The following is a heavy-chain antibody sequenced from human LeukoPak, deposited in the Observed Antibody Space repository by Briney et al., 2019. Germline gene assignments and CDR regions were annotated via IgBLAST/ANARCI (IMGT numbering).Heavy chain of an antibody. CDR1: GGSFSGYY. CDR2: INHSGST. CDR3: ARGGLLLEFDY. V-gene: IGHV4-34*01. J-gene: IGHJ4*02. Sequence: SETLSLTCAVYGGSFSGYYWSWIRQPPGKGLEWIGEINHSGSTNYNPSLKSRVTISVDTSKNQFSLKLSSVTAADTAVYYCARGGLLLEFDYWGQGTLVTVSS. D-gene: IGHD3-22*01.